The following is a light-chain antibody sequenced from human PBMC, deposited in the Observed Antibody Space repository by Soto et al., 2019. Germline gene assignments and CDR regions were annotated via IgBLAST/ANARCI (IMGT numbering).Light chain of an antibody. CDR3: QQYYTTPLT. V-gene: IGKV4-1*01. CDR2: WAS. CDR1: QNIFYISNNKNY. Sequence: DIVMTQSPDSLAVSLGERATINCKSSQNIFYISNNKNYLAWYQQKSGQPPKLLIYWASTRESGVPDRFSGSGSGTDFTLTISSLQAEDVAVYYCQQYYTTPLTFGGGTKVEIK. J-gene: IGKJ4*01.